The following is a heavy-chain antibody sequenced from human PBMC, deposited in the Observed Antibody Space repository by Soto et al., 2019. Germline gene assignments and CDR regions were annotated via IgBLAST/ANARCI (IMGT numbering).Heavy chain of an antibody. D-gene: IGHD3-10*01. V-gene: IGHV4-59*01. J-gene: IGHJ6*03. CDR3: ARTYYGSGSYYNFYYMDV. CDR2: IYYSGST. CDR1: GGSISSYY. Sequence: SETLSLSCPVSGGSISSYYWSWIRQPPGKGLEWIGYIYYSGSTNYNPSLKSRVTISVDTSKNQFSLKLSSVTAADTAVYYCARTYYGSGSYYNFYYMDVWGKGTTVTVSS.